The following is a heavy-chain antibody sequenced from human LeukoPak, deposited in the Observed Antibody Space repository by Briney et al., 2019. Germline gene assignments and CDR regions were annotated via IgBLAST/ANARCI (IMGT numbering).Heavy chain of an antibody. CDR1: GFTVSSNY. Sequence: GGSLRLSCAASGFTVSSNYMSWVRQAPGKGLEWVSIIYSGGSTFYADSVKGRFAISRDNSKNTLYLQMNSLRAEDTAVYYCARGGSYLSAFDIWGQGTMVTVSS. D-gene: IGHD1-26*01. CDR2: IYSGGST. CDR3: ARGGSYLSAFDI. V-gene: IGHV3-53*01. J-gene: IGHJ3*02.